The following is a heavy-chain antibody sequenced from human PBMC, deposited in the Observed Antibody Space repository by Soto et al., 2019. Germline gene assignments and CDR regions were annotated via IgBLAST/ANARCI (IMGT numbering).Heavy chain of an antibody. V-gene: IGHV1-18*04. D-gene: IGHD2-21*01. CDR2: ISTYNGNT. CDR3: AREVVVSAISHYYFGMDV. J-gene: IGHJ6*02. CDR1: AYTFTSYG. Sequence: ASLKVSCKAFAYTFTSYGIIWVRQAPGQGLEWMGWISTYNGNTNYAQKLQGRVTMTTDTSTSTAYMELRSLRSDDTAVYYCAREVVVSAISHYYFGMDVWGQGTTVTVSS.